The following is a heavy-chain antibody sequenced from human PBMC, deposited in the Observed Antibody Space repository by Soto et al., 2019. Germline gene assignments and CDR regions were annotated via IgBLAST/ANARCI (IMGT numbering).Heavy chain of an antibody. CDR1: GGTFRSFA. CDR2: IIPLFGTT. V-gene: IGHV1-69*01. Sequence: HVQLVQSGAEVKKPGSSVKVSCKASGGTFRSFAFSWVRQAPGHGLEWMGGIIPLFGTTNYAQRFQGRVTITADESTSTAYMELSSLKSEDTAIYYCAKDTDHAYDFWGQGTLVTVSS. J-gene: IGHJ4*02. CDR3: AKDTDHAYDF. D-gene: IGHD3-16*01.